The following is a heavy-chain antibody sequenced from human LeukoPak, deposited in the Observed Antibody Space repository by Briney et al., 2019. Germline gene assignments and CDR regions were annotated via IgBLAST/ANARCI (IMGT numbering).Heavy chain of an antibody. D-gene: IGHD6-19*01. Sequence: GGSLRLSCAAFGFTFSSYSMNWVRQAPGKRLEWVSSISSTSTTIYYADSVKGRFTISRDNAKNSLYLQMNSLRDEDTAVYYCARTYGSGTNFDYWGQGTLVTVSS. CDR3: ARTYGSGTNFDY. V-gene: IGHV3-48*02. CDR2: ISSTSTTI. J-gene: IGHJ4*02. CDR1: GFTFSSYS.